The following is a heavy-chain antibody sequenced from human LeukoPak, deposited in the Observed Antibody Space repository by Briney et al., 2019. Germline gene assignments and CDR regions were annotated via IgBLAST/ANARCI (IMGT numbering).Heavy chain of an antibody. J-gene: IGHJ4*02. CDR2: INHSGST. D-gene: IGHD1-26*01. CDR1: GGSFSGYY. V-gene: IGHV4-34*01. Sequence: PSETLSLTCAVYGGSFSGYYWSWIRQPPGKGLEWIGEINHSGSTNYNPSLKSRVTISVDTSKNQFSLKLSSVTAADTAVYYCARGRNRFALGATTPPGDYWGQGTLVTVSS. CDR3: ARGRNRFALGATTPPGDY.